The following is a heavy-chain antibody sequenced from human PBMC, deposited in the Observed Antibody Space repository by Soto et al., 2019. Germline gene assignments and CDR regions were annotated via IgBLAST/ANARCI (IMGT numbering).Heavy chain of an antibody. D-gene: IGHD4-17*01. CDR3: ARDREGYGSYDY. CDR1: GLTVSSNY. V-gene: IGHV3-66*01. CDR2: IYSAGNT. Sequence: EVQLVESGGGLVQPGRSLRLSCAASGLTVSSNYMSWVRQAPGKGLEWVSVIYSAGNTYYADSVKGRFTISRDNSKNTLYLQMNSLRAEDTAVYYCARDREGYGSYDYWGQGTLVTVSS. J-gene: IGHJ4*02.